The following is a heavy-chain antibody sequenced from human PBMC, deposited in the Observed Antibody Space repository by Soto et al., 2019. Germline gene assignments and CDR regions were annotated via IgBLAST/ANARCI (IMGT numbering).Heavy chain of an antibody. D-gene: IGHD1-26*01. CDR1: GGSISSSNW. V-gene: IGHV4-4*02. J-gene: IGHJ6*02. CDR3: ARVSGSYYYVMDV. CDR2: FYHSGST. Sequence: QVQLQESGPGLVKPSGTLSLTCAVSGGSISSSNWCSWVRQPPGKGLKWIGEFYHSGSTNYNPPLKCRVTLSVDKSKNQFSFKLRSLTAPDPAVSYCARVSGSYYYVMDVWGQGTTVTVS.